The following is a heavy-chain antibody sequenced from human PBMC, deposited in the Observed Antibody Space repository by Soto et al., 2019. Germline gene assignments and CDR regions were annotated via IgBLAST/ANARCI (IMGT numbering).Heavy chain of an antibody. CDR3: ARAQAVAVYDPFDY. Sequence: SETLSLTCAVYGGSFSGYYWSWIRQPPGKGLEWIGEINHSGSTNYNPSLKSRVTISVDTSKNQFSLKLSSVTAADTAVYYCARAQAVAVYDPFDYWGQGTLVTVSS. V-gene: IGHV4-34*01. CDR2: INHSGST. J-gene: IGHJ4*02. D-gene: IGHD6-19*01. CDR1: GGSFSGYY.